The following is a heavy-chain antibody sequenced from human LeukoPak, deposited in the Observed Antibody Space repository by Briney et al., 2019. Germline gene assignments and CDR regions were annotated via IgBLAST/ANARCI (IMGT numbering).Heavy chain of an antibody. CDR1: GYTFTGYY. CDR3: ARVGNSSSWYANWFDP. D-gene: IGHD6-13*01. J-gene: IGHJ5*02. V-gene: IGHV1-2*02. Sequence: ASVKASCKASGYTFTGYYIHWVRQAPGQGLEWMGWINPNSGGTNYAQKFQGRVTMTRDTSISTAYMELSRLRSDDTAVYYCARVGNSSSWYANWFDPWGQGTLVTVSS. CDR2: INPNSGGT.